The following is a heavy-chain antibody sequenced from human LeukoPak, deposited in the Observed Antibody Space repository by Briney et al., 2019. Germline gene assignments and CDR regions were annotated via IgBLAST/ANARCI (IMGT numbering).Heavy chain of an antibody. D-gene: IGHD6-19*01. CDR2: INPNSGGT. CDR1: GYTFTGYY. CDR3: ASPIFQQWLVQGDSRDV. J-gene: IGHJ6*03. Sequence: GASVKVSCKASGYTFTGYYMHWVRQAPGQGLEWMGWINPNSGGTNYAQKFQGRVTMTRDTSISTAYMELSRLRSDDTAVYYCASPIFQQWLVQGDSRDVWGKGTTVTVPS. V-gene: IGHV1-2*02.